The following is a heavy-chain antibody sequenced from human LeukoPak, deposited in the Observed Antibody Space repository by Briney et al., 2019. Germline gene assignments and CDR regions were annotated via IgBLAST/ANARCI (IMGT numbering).Heavy chain of an antibody. CDR2: ISYDGSNK. Sequence: PGGSLRLSCAASGFTVSSNYMSWVRQAPGKGLEWVAVISYDGSNKYYADSVKGRFTISRDNSKNTLYLQMNSLRAEDTAVYYCASPSSSWYFIYYFDYWGQGTLVTVSS. J-gene: IGHJ4*02. CDR1: GFTVSSNY. D-gene: IGHD6-13*01. V-gene: IGHV3-30*03. CDR3: ASPSSSWYFIYYFDY.